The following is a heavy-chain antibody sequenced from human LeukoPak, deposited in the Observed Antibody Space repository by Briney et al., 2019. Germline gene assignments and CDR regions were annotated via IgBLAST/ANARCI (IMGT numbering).Heavy chain of an antibody. CDR2: ISSSSSTI. CDR3: ARDSEDVEYSSSSGTFDY. J-gene: IGHJ4*02. Sequence: PGGSLRLSCAASGFTFSTYSMNWVRQAPGKGLEWVSYISSSSSTIYYADSVKGRFTISRDNAKNSLYLQMNSLRAEDTAVYYCARDSEDVEYSSSSGTFDYWGQGTLVTVSS. CDR1: GFTFSTYS. V-gene: IGHV3-48*01. D-gene: IGHD6-6*01.